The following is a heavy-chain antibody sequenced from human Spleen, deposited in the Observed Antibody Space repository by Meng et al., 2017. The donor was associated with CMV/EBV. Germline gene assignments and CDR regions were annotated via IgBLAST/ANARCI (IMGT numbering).Heavy chain of an antibody. Sequence: SETLSLTCIVSGGSITSSGYYWGWIRQPPGKGLEWIGSIYDSGSTYQNPSLKSRVTISVDTSKNQFSLNLRSVTAADTAVYYCASSPAAGTLLGPYFDYWGQGTTVTVSS. CDR3: ASSPAAGTLLGPYFDY. CDR1: GGSITSSGYY. D-gene: IGHD6-13*01. CDR2: IYDSGST. J-gene: IGHJ4*03. V-gene: IGHV4-39*01.